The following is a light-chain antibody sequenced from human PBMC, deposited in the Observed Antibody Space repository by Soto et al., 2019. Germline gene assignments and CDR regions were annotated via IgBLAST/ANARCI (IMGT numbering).Light chain of an antibody. CDR3: QQYSSYPYT. V-gene: IGKV1-5*01. CDR1: QSISGW. Sequence: DIQMTQSPSTLSASVGDRVTITCRASQSISGWLAWYQQTPGKAPKLLIYDASSLESGVPSRFSGSGSGTEFALTIRSLQPDDFATYYCQQYSSYPYTFGQGTKLAIK. J-gene: IGKJ2*01. CDR2: DAS.